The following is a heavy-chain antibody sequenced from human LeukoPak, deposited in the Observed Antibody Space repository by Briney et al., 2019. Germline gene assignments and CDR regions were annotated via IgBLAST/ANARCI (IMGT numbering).Heavy chain of an antibody. CDR3: ARLGRGSGWYRGWFDP. D-gene: IGHD6-19*01. V-gene: IGHV5-51*01. J-gene: IGHJ5*02. CDR2: IYPGDSDT. CDR1: GYSFTSYW. Sequence: GESLKISCKGSGYSFTSYWIGWVRQMPAKGLEWMGIIYPGDSDTRYSPSFQGQVTISADKSISTAYLQWSSLKASDTAMYYCARLGRGSGWYRGWFDPWGQGTLVTVSS.